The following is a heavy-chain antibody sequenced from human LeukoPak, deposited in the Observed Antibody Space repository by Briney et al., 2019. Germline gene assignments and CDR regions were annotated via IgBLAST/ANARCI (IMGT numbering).Heavy chain of an antibody. J-gene: IGHJ2*01. CDR1: GFTFDNYA. V-gene: IGHV3-7*04. CDR2: IKQDGSEK. Sequence: PEMSPRLSCAASGFTFDNYAMHWVRQAPGKGLEWVANIKQDGSEKYYVDSVKGRFTISRDNAKNSLYLQMNSLRAEDTAVYYCARSSWYSFELWGRGTLVTVSS. D-gene: IGHD2-15*01. CDR3: ARSSWYSFEL.